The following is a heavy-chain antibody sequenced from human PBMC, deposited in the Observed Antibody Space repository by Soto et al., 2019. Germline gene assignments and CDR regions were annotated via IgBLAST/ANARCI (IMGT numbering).Heavy chain of an antibody. CDR3: AREALVVGYYDSSGYYYPYYYYGMDV. J-gene: IGHJ6*02. V-gene: IGHV1-2*04. Sequence: QVQLVQSGAEVKKPGASVKVSCKASGYTFTGYYMHWVRQAPGQGLEWMGWINPNSGGTNYAQKFQGWVNMTRDTSISTAYMELSRLRSDDTAVYYCAREALVVGYYDSSGYYYPYYYYGMDVWGQGTTVTVSS. D-gene: IGHD3-22*01. CDR2: INPNSGGT. CDR1: GYTFTGYY.